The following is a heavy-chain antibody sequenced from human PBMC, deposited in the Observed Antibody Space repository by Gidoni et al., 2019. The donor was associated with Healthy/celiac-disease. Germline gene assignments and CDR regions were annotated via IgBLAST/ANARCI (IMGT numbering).Heavy chain of an antibody. Sequence: QVQLVESGGGVVQPGRSLRLSCAASGFTFSSYGMPWVRQAPGKGLELVAVISYDGSNKYYADSVKGRFTISRDNSKNTLYLQMNSLRAEDTAVYYCARDPGTVTFDYWGQGTLVTVSS. CDR1: GFTFSSYG. CDR3: ARDPGTVTFDY. D-gene: IGHD4-4*01. CDR2: ISYDGSNK. J-gene: IGHJ4*02. V-gene: IGHV3-30*03.